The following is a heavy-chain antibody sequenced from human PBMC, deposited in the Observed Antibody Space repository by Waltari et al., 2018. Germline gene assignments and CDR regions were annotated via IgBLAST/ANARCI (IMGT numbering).Heavy chain of an antibody. CDR3: ARGLGGSSPFDY. V-gene: IGHV1-2*02. CDR2: INPTNGVT. D-gene: IGHD3-16*01. Sequence: QVHLVQSGAEVKKSGASVKVPCKAYGSAFGGYYLYWVRQAPGQGLEWMGWINPTNGVTNYAQKFQGRVTMTRDTSINSVYMDLSRLRSDDTAVYFCARGLGGSSPFDYWGRGTLVTVSS. CDR1: GSAFGGYY. J-gene: IGHJ4*02.